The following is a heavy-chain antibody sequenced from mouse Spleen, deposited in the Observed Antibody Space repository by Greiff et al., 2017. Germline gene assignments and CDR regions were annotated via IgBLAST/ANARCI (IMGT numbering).Heavy chain of an antibody. CDR1: GYSFTGYY. V-gene: IGHV1-42*01. CDR2: INPSTGGT. Sequence: EVQLQQSGPELVKPGASVKISCKASGYSFTGYYMNWVKQSPEKSLEWIGEINPSTGGTTYNQKFKAKATLTVDKSSSTAYMQLKSLTSEDSAVYYCARLRGSSYDAMDYWGQGTSVTVSS. J-gene: IGHJ4*01. D-gene: IGHD1-1*01. CDR3: ARLRGSSYDAMDY.